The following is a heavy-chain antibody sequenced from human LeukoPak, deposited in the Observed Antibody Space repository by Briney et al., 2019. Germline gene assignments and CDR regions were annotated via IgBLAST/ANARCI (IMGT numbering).Heavy chain of an antibody. CDR2: ISIITRST. J-gene: IGHJ4*02. D-gene: IGHD6-13*01. V-gene: IGHV3-23*01. Sequence: GGSLRLSCVASGFTFGSFAMGWVRQAPGKGLEWVSGISIITRSTFYADSVKGRFTISRDNSKNTLFLQMHSLRADDTALYYCAKGSIAAPDSTFDAWGQGTLVTVSS. CDR1: GFTFGSFA. CDR3: AKGSIAAPDSTFDA.